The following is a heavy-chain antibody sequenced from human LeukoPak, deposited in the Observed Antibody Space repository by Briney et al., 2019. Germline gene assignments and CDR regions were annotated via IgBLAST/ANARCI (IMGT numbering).Heavy chain of an antibody. CDR3: ARDVPTIVGALDY. J-gene: IGHJ4*02. D-gene: IGHD1-26*01. CDR1: GVTFRTDS. CDR2: INSDSRTI. Sequence: GGSLRLSCEATGVTFRTDSMNWVRQAPGKGLEWVSYINSDSRTIHYADSVKGRFTISRDNAKNSLYLQMNSLRADDTAVYYCARDVPTIVGALDYWGQGTLVTVSS. V-gene: IGHV3-48*04.